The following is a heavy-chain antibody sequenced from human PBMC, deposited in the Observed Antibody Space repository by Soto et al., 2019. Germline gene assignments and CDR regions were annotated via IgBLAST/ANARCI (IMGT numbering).Heavy chain of an antibody. CDR3: ARVRGSYYDNWFDP. J-gene: IGHJ5*02. CDR2: TNHSGST. D-gene: IGHD1-26*01. CDR1: GGSFSGYY. V-gene: IGHV4-34*01. Sequence: SETLSLTCAVYGGSFSGYYWSWIRQPPGKGLEWIGETNHSGSTNYNPSLKSRVTISVDTSKNQFSLKLSSVTAADTAVYYCARVRGSYYDNWFDPWGQGTLVTVSS.